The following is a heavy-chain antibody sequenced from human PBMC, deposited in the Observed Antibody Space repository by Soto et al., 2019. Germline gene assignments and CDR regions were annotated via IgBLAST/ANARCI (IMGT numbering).Heavy chain of an antibody. V-gene: IGHV1-8*01. CDR3: AIMVRGVSGVDFDY. D-gene: IGHD3-10*01. Sequence: QVQLVQSGAEVKKPGASVKVSCKASGYTFTSYDINWVRQATGQGLEWMGWMNPNSGNTGYAQKFQGRVTMTRNTSISTAYMELSSLRSEDTSVYYCAIMVRGVSGVDFDYWGQGTLVTVSS. CDR2: MNPNSGNT. CDR1: GYTFTSYD. J-gene: IGHJ4*02.